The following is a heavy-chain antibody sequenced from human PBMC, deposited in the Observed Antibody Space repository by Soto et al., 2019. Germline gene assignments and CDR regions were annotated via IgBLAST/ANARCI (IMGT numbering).Heavy chain of an antibody. CDR3: ARERTGTTSMDV. Sequence: QVQLVQSGAEVKKPGASVKVSCKASGYTFTSYDINCVRQATGQGLEWMGWMNPNSGNTGYAQKFRGRVTMNRKTSISKAYMELSSLRSEDTAVYYCARERTGTTSMDVWGQGTKVTVSS. J-gene: IGHJ6*02. CDR1: GYTFTSYD. V-gene: IGHV1-8*01. CDR2: MNPNSGNT. D-gene: IGHD1-1*01.